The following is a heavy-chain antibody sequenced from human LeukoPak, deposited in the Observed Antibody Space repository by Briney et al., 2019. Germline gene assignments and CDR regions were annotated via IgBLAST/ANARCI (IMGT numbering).Heavy chain of an antibody. D-gene: IGHD1-7*01. CDR2: IIENGGET. Sequence: QAGGSLRLSCAASGFTFNKFAMSWVRQALGKALEWVSGIIENGGETYYADSVRGRFTISRDNAKNSLYLQMNSLRAEDTAVYYCARDELELDFDYWGQGTLVTVSS. J-gene: IGHJ4*02. CDR1: GFTFNKFA. V-gene: IGHV3-23*01. CDR3: ARDELELDFDY.